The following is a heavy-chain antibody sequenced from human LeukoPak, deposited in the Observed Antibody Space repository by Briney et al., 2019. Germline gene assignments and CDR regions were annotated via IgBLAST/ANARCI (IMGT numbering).Heavy chain of an antibody. CDR1: GGSIGSAY. V-gene: IGHV4-59*01. CDR2: IYYTGST. Sequence: SETLSLTCTVSGGSIGSAYWSWLRQPPGKGLEWIGYIYYTGSTNYNPSLKNRVTISVDTSRNQFSLKLSSVTAADTAVYYCARGSSLYDYWGQGTLVTVSS. J-gene: IGHJ4*02. D-gene: IGHD6-13*01. CDR3: ARGSSLYDY.